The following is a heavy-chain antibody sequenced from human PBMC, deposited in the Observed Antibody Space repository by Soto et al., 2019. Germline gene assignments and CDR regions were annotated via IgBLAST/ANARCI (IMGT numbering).Heavy chain of an antibody. J-gene: IGHJ3*02. D-gene: IGHD2-8*01. CDR2: IYYSGST. CDR1: GGSISSGDYY. CDR3: ARASVLYAFDI. Sequence: SETLSLTCTVSGGSISSGDYYWSWIRQPPGKGLEWIGYIYYSGSTYYNPSLKSRVTISVDTSKNQFSLKLSSVTAADTAVYYCARASVLYAFDIWGQGTMVTVSS. V-gene: IGHV4-30-4*01.